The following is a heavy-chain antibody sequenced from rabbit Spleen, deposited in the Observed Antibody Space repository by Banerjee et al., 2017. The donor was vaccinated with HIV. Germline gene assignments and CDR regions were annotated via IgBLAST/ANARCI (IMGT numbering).Heavy chain of an antibody. CDR1: GVSFSGDSY. CDR3: ARDTGSSFSSYGMDL. J-gene: IGHJ6*01. Sequence: QSLEESGGDLVKPGASLTLTCIASGVSFSGDSYMCWVRQAPGKGLEWISCIAGSSSGFTYSATWAKGRFTIYKPSSTTVTLQMTSLTVADTATYFCARDTGSSFSSYGMDLWGPGTLVTVS. CDR2: IAGSSSGFT. D-gene: IGHD8-1*01. V-gene: IGHV1S40*01.